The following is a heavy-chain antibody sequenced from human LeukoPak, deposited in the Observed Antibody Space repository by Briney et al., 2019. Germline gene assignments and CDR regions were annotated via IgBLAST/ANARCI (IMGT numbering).Heavy chain of an antibody. J-gene: IGHJ4*02. CDR3: ARETSGYYYKSYFDY. CDR1: GFTFSSYA. D-gene: IGHD3-22*01. V-gene: IGHV3-74*01. Sequence: GGSLRLSCAASGFTFSSYAMSWVRQAPGKGLVWVSRINSDGSRTSYADSVKGRFTISRDNAKNTMYLQMNSLRAEDTAVYYCARETSGYYYKSYFDYWGQGTLVTVSS. CDR2: INSDGSRT.